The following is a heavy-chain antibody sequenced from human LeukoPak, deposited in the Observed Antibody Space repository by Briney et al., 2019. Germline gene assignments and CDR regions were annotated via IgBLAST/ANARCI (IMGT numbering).Heavy chain of an antibody. V-gene: IGHV4-4*07. Sequence: SETLSLTCAVYGGSFSGYYWSWIRQPAGKGLEWIGRIHTSGGTNYDPSLKSRVTISVDASKNQFSLMLASVTAADTAVYYCAKEESDWSSLGYYYHYMDVWGKGTTVTTSS. CDR3: AKEESDWSSLGYYYHYMDV. J-gene: IGHJ6*03. CDR1: GGSFSGYY. CDR2: IHTSGGT. D-gene: IGHD3-9*01.